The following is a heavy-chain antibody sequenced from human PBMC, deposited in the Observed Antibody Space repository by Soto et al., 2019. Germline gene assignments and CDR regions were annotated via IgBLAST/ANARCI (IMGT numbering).Heavy chain of an antibody. V-gene: IGHV3-23*01. CDR3: AKNGLSDSPSAIDS. CDR1: GFTFSSNG. Sequence: GGSLRLSCATSGFTFSSNGMSWVRQAPGKGLDWVSGISGSGRNTYYADSVKGRFTISRDNSKNTLFLQMNSLRAEDTAVYYCAKNGLSDSPSAIDSWGQGTLVTVSS. D-gene: IGHD2-8*01. CDR2: ISGSGRNT. J-gene: IGHJ4*02.